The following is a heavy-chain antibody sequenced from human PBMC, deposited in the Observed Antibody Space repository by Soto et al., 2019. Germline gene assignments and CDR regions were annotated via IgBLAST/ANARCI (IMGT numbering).Heavy chain of an antibody. D-gene: IGHD3-22*01. CDR1: GGSFSSFS. CDR2: TISILGTA. V-gene: IGHV1-69*01. Sequence: QVILAQSGAEVKKPGSSVKVSCKVTGGSFSSFSINWERQAPAQRFEWMGGTISILGTANFTQKMQDRVTFTADESTATAYMTLSSLTSEDTDFYYCTSFDSHGYYPQNHYWGPGTQVTVSS. J-gene: IGHJ4*02. CDR3: TSFDSHGYYPQNHY.